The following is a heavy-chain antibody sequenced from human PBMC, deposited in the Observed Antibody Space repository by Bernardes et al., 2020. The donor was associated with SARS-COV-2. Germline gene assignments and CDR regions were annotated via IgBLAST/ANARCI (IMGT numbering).Heavy chain of an antibody. CDR2: INPNSGGP. CDR3: ARDWSSSWLTYYYYGMDV. D-gene: IGHD6-13*01. CDR1: GYTFTGYY. J-gene: IGHJ6*02. V-gene: IGHV1-2*02. Sequence: ASVKVSCKASGYTFTGYYMHWVRQAPGQGLEWMGWINPNSGGPNYAQKFPGRVTMTRDTSISTAYMELSRLRSDDTAVYYCARDWSSSWLTYYYYGMDVWGQGTTVTVSS.